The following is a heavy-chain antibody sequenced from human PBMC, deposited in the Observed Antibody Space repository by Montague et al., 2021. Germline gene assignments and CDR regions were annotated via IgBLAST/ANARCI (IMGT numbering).Heavy chain of an antibody. CDR2: VSPGGTTT. CDR3: ARATLASPHRVLDS. Sequence: SLSLSWAASGFTFSDYWMHWVRQAPGKGLVWVSHVSPGGTTTNYAASVRGRFTISRDDAKNTLYLQMHSLRAEDTAVYFCARATLASPHRVLDSWGGGNLVTVSS. D-gene: IGHD3-3*02. V-gene: IGHV3-74*01. J-gene: IGHJ4*02. CDR1: GFTFSDYW.